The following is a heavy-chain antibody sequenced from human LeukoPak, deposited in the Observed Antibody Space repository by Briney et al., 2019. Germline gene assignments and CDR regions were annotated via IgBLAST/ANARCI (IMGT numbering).Heavy chain of an antibody. J-gene: IGHJ4*02. CDR3: AKATNDVAGPLIDY. CDR2: ISGSGGST. CDR1: GFTFSSYA. V-gene: IGHV3-23*01. D-gene: IGHD1-1*01. Sequence: PGGSLRLFCAASGFTFSSYAMSWVRQAPGKGLEWVSAISGSGGSTYYADSVKGRFTISRDNSKNTLYLQMNSLRAEDTAVYYCAKATNDVAGPLIDYWGQGTLVTVS.